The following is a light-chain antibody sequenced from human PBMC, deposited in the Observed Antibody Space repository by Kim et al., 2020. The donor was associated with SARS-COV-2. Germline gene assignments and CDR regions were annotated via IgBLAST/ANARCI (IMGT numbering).Light chain of an antibody. J-gene: IGLJ3*02. CDR1: SGHSSYA. Sequence: VKLTCTLSSGHSSYAIAWHQQQPEKGPRYLRKLNSDGSHSKGDGIPDRFSGSSSGAERYLTISSLQSEDEADYYCQTWGTGIHWVFGGGTQLTVL. V-gene: IGLV4-69*01. CDR3: QTWGTGIHWV. CDR2: LNSDGSH.